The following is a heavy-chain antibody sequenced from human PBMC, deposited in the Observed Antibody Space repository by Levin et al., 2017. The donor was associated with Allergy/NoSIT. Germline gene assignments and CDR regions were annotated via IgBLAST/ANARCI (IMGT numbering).Heavy chain of an antibody. V-gene: IGHV3-15*01. CDR1: GFTFSNAW. D-gene: IGHD7-27*01. CDR2: IKSKTDGGTT. CDR3: TTWAVPGFDP. J-gene: IGHJ5*02. Sequence: GESLKISCAASGFTFSNAWMSWVRQAPGKGLEWVGRIKSKTDGGTTDYAAPVKGRFTISRDDSKNTLYLQMNSLKTEDTAVYYCTTWAVPGFDPWGQGTLVTVSS.